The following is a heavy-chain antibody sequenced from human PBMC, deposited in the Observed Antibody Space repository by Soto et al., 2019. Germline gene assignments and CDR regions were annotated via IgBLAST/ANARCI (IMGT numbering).Heavy chain of an antibody. CDR2: IYYSGST. J-gene: IGHJ4*02. Sequence: SETLSLTCTVSGGSISSSSYYWGWIRQPPGKGLEWIGSIYYSGSTYYNPSLKSRVTISVDASKNQFSLKLSSVTAADTAVYYCTVYRSGPHDYWGQGTLVTVSS. V-gene: IGHV4-39*01. CDR1: GGSISSSSYY. CDR3: TVYRSGPHDY. D-gene: IGHD3-22*01.